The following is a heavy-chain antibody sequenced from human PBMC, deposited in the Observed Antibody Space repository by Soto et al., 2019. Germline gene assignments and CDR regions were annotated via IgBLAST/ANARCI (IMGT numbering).Heavy chain of an antibody. CDR3: ARDRPAFKSFGSGMDV. Sequence: SETLSLTCTVSVGSISSCGYYWSWIRQHPGKGLDWIGYIYYSGSTYYNPSLKSRVTISVDTSKNQFSLKLTSVTAADTAVYYCARDRPAFKSFGSGMDVWGQGTTVTVSS. J-gene: IGHJ6*02. V-gene: IGHV4-31*03. CDR1: VGSISSCGYY. CDR2: IYYSGST. D-gene: IGHD3-16*01.